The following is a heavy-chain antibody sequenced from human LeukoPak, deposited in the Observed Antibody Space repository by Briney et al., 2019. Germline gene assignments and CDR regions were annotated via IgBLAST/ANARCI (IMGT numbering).Heavy chain of an antibody. CDR3: ARASTTFDD. Sequence: SGTLSLTCSVSGGSITSYYWSWIRQPPGKGLEWIGHVSDGGRTNYSPSLRSRVSISVDTSKNQFSLKLSSVTAADTAVYFCARASTTFDDWGQGTLVTVSS. V-gene: IGHV4-59*01. CDR1: GGSITSYY. CDR2: VSDGGRT. J-gene: IGHJ4*02. D-gene: IGHD1-14*01.